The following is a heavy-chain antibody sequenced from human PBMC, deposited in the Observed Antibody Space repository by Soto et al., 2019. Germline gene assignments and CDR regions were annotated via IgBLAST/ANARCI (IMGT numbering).Heavy chain of an antibody. V-gene: IGHV3-20*04. CDR3: AESYSSGWYLYFQH. Sequence: GGSLRLSCAASGFTFDDYGMSWVRQAPGKGLEWVSGINWNGGSTGYADSVKGRFTISRDNAKNSLYLQMNSLRAEDTALYYCAESYSSGWYLYFQHWGQGTLVTVSS. D-gene: IGHD6-19*01. CDR2: INWNGGST. J-gene: IGHJ1*01. CDR1: GFTFDDYG.